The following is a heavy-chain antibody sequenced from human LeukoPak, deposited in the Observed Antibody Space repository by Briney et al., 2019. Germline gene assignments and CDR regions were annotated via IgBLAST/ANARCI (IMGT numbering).Heavy chain of an antibody. Sequence: GGSLRLSCAASGFSFSDYYMSWIRQARGKGLEWISYIGSSSSSTNYADSVKGRLTISRDNAKNSLYLHMNDLRAEDTAVYYCARLYYDILTGYSPLDYWGQGTLVTVSS. CDR3: ARLYYDILTGYSPLDY. CDR1: GFSFSDYY. CDR2: IGSSSSST. J-gene: IGHJ4*02. D-gene: IGHD3-9*01. V-gene: IGHV3-11*03.